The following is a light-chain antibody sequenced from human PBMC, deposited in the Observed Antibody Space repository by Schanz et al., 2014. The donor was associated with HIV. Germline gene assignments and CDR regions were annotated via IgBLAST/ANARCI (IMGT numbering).Light chain of an antibody. CDR3: SSWAGNYVKI. J-gene: IGLJ1*01. CDR2: EVT. V-gene: IGLV2-11*01. CDR1: SSDVGGYNY. Sequence: QSALTQPRSVSGSPGQSVTISCTGTSSDVGGYNYVSWYQQHPGKAPKLMIYEVTKRPSGVPDRFSGSKSGNTASLTVSGLQAEDEADYYCSSWAGNYVKIFGSGTKLTVL.